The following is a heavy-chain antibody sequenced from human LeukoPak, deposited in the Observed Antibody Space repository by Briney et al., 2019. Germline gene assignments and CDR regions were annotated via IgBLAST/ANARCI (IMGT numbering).Heavy chain of an antibody. V-gene: IGHV3-74*01. CDR3: ARESSVGAHKAFGY. J-gene: IGHJ4*02. Sequence: PGGSLRLSCAASGFTFSSYWMHWVRQAPGKGLVWLSRINSDGSSTSYADSVKGRFTISRDNAKNKLYLQMNSLRAEDTAVYYCARESSVGAHKAFGYWGQGTLVTVSS. CDR2: INSDGSST. D-gene: IGHD1-26*01. CDR1: GFTFSSYW.